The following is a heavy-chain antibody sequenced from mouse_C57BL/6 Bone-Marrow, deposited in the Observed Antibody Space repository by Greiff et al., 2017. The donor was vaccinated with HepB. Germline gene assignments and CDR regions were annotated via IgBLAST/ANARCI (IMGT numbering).Heavy chain of an antibody. CDR2: IRSKSNNYAT. Sequence: EVKLVESGGGLVQPKGSLKLSCAASGFSFNTYAMNWVRQAPGKGLEWVARIRSKSNNYATYYADSVKDRFTISRDDSESMLYLQMNNLKTEDTAMYYCVRGRFYWYFDVWGTGTTVTVSS. J-gene: IGHJ1*03. CDR1: GFSFNTYA. CDR3: VRGRFYWYFDV. V-gene: IGHV10-1*01.